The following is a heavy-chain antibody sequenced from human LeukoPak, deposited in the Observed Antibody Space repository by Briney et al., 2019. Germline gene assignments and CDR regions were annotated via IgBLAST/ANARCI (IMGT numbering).Heavy chain of an antibody. CDR1: GGSISSSSYY. Sequence: SETLSLTCTVSGGSISSSSYYWGWIRQPPGKGLEWIGGIYYSGSTYYNPSLKSRVTISVDTSKNQFSLKLSSVTAADTAVYYCARRGATSDYWGQGTLVTVSS. V-gene: IGHV4-39*01. D-gene: IGHD1-26*01. CDR2: IYYSGST. CDR3: ARRGATSDY. J-gene: IGHJ4*02.